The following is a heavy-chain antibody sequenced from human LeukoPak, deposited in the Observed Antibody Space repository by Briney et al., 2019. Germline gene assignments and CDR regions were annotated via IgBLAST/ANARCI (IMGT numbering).Heavy chain of an antibody. CDR1: GDSFSGYY. V-gene: IGHV4-34*01. D-gene: IGHD1-14*01. J-gene: IGHJ4*02. Sequence: SETLSLTCAVYGDSFSGYYWTWLRQSPGKGLEGMGEINHSGSTNYNPSLKSRVTISVDTSKNKFSLNLTSVTAADTAIYYCATNVPGTTYFDPWGQGTLVTVSS. CDR2: INHSGST. CDR3: ATNVPGTTYFDP.